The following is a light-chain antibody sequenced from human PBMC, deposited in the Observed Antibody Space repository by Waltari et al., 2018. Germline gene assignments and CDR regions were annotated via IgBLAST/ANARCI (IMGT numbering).Light chain of an antibody. CDR3: QQHGTLPAT. CDR2: RAP. CDR1: QTVGSSS. J-gene: IGKJ1*01. V-gene: IGKV3-20*01. Sequence: EIVLTQSPGTASLSPGERVTLSGRASQTVGSSSLAWYQQKPGQAPRLVIYRAPRRATGIPDRVSGSGSGTDFSLTISRLEPEDFAVYYCQQHGTLPATFGQGTKVEIK.